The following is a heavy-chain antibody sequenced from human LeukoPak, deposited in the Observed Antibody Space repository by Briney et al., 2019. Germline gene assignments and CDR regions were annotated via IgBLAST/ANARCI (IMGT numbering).Heavy chain of an antibody. Sequence: GGSLRLSCAASGFTFDDYAMHWVRQAPGKGLEWVSGISWNSGSIGYADSVKGRFTISRDNAKNSLYLQMNSLRAEDTALYYCAKDIGDSTVTNAFDYWGQGTLVTVSS. CDR2: ISWNSGSI. CDR3: AKDIGDSTVTNAFDY. D-gene: IGHD4-17*01. V-gene: IGHV3-9*01. J-gene: IGHJ4*02. CDR1: GFTFDDYA.